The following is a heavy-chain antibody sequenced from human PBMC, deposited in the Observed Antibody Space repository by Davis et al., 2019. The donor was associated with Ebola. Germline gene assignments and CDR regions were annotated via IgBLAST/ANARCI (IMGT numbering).Heavy chain of an antibody. V-gene: IGHV3-30*04. CDR2: TPYDGSNK. J-gene: IGHJ4*02. CDR1: GFTFSNYA. CDR3: AKDSGYGVPYFDY. D-gene: IGHD4-17*01. Sequence: GGSLRLSCAASGFTFSNYAMHWVRQAPGKGLEWVAVTPYDGSNKYYADSVKGRFTISRDNSKNTLYLQMNSLRAEDTAVYYCAKDSGYGVPYFDYWGQGTLVTVSS.